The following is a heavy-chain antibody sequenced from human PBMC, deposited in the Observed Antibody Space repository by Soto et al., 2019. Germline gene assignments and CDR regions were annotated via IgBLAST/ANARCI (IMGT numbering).Heavy chain of an antibody. D-gene: IGHD3-10*01. CDR3: ARAAGIMARGFHGMDV. V-gene: IGHV3-48*03. CDR2: ISSTSASI. Sequence: EVQLVESGGGLVQPGGSLRLSCTASGFAFSSYEMNWVRQAPGKGPEWVSYISSTSASIHYVDTVKGRFTISRDNAKNSVYLQMNSMRAEASAIYYCARAAGIMARGFHGMDVWGQEPTVTVPS. CDR1: GFAFSSYE. J-gene: IGHJ6*02.